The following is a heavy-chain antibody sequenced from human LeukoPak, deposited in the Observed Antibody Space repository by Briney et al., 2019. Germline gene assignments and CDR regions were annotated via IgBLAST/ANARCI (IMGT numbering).Heavy chain of an antibody. Sequence: SETLSLTCTVSGGSISSSSYYWGWIRQPPGKGLEWIGSIYYSGSTYYNPSLKSRVTISVDTSKNQFSLKLSSVTAADTAVYYCASDIVVVPAASSHLFDYWDQGTLVTVSS. J-gene: IGHJ4*02. CDR3: ASDIVVVPAASSHLFDY. V-gene: IGHV4-39*07. D-gene: IGHD2-2*01. CDR1: GGSISSSSYY. CDR2: IYYSGST.